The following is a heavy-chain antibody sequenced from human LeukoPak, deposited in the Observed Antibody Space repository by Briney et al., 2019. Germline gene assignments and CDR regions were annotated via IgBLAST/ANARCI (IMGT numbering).Heavy chain of an antibody. CDR3: TTVLGCWSGYSYDEFDI. V-gene: IGHV3-15*01. Sequence: GGSLRLSCAASGFTFSNAWMSWVRQAPGKGLERVGRIKSKTDGGTTDYAAPVKGRFTISRDDSKNTLYLQMNSLKTEDTAVYYCTTVLGCWSGYSYDEFDIWDQGTIVTVSS. D-gene: IGHD3-3*01. CDR1: GFTFSNAW. J-gene: IGHJ3*02. CDR2: IKSKTDGGTT.